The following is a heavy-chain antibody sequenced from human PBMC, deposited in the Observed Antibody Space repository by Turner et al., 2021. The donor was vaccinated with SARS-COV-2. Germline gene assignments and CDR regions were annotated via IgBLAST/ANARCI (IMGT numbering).Heavy chain of an antibody. J-gene: IGHJ6*03. CDR2: IWYDGSNK. Sequence: VHLMESGGGVVQPGRSVRLTCAASRFTFSSYGMHLVRQAPGKGLEWVAVIWYDGSNKYYSDSVKGRFTISRDNYKTTLYLQMSSLRAEDTAVYYCARARYGSGSFLGYYMDVWGKGTTFTVSS. CDR1: RFTFSSYG. D-gene: IGHD3-10*01. CDR3: ARARYGSGSFLGYYMDV. V-gene: IGHV3-33*01.